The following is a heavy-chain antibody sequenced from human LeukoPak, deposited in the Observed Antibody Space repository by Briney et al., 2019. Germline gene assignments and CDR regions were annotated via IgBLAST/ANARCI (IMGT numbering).Heavy chain of an antibody. CDR1: GYIFTNYG. D-gene: IGHD6-13*01. CDR2: ISAYNGQT. J-gene: IGHJ4*02. Sequence: ASVKVSCKASGYIFTNYGISWVRQAPGQGREWVGWISAYNGQTIYTPSLQGRVTMTTDTSTNTAYMELTGLTSGDTAVYYCVRDIALIGAAGYYFDHWGQGTQVTVSS. V-gene: IGHV1-18*01. CDR3: VRDIALIGAAGYYFDH.